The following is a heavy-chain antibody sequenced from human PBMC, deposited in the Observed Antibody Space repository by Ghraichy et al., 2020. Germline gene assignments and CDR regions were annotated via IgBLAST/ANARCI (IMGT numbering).Heavy chain of an antibody. Sequence: GGSLRLSCAASGFTFSSYAMSWVRQAPGKGLEWVSAISGSGGSTYYADSVKGRFTISRDNSKNTLYLQMNSLRAEDTAVYYCANVNIVGALLTREDAFDIWGQGTMVTVSS. CDR3: ANVNIVGALLTREDAFDI. D-gene: IGHD1-26*01. J-gene: IGHJ3*02. CDR1: GFTFSSYA. V-gene: IGHV3-23*01. CDR2: ISGSGGST.